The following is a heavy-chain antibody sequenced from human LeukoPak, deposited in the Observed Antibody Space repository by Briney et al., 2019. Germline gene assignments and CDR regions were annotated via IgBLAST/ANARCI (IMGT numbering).Heavy chain of an antibody. J-gene: IGHJ4*02. CDR1: GYTFSDYT. V-gene: IGHV3-48*01. Sequence: GGSLRLSCGASGYTFSDYTMNWVRQAPGKGPEWISYISSGGSVMHYADSVNGRFTISRDNVENSLYLQMNSLRVEDTAVYYCTRDLEYWGQGVLVTVSS. CDR2: ISSGGSVM. CDR3: TRDLEY.